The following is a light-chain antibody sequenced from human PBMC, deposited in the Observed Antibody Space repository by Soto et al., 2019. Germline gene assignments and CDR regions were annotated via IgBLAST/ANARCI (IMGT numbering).Light chain of an antibody. J-gene: IGKJ1*01. CDR3: QHSYSTPRPTWT. CDR2: AAS. CDR1: QSISSY. V-gene: IGKV1-39*01. Sequence: DIQMTQSPSSLSASVGDRVTITCRASQSISSYLNWYQQKPGKAPKLLIYAASSLQSGVPSRFSGSGSGTDFTLTISSLQPEDFATYYCQHSYSTPRPTWTFGQGTKVEIK.